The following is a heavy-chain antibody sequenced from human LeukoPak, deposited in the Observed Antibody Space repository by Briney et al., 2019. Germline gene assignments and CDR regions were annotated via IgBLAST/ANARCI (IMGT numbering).Heavy chain of an antibody. CDR1: GFSFSIYF. CDR3: AGGGDFDY. V-gene: IGHV3-21*01. CDR2: ISRTSEYI. Sequence: GVSLRLSCAASGFSFSIYFMNWVRQAPGKGLEWVSSISRTSEYIHYADSVRGRFAISRDNAKNSVYLQMNSLRAEDTAVYFCAGGGDFDYWGQGILVTVSA. J-gene: IGHJ4*02. D-gene: IGHD3-16*01.